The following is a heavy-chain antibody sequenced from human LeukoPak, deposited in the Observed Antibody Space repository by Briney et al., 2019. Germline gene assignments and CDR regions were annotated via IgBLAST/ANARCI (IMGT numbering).Heavy chain of an antibody. Sequence: SETLSLTCTVSGDSVSRSSYYWAWIRQPPGKGLEWIGYIYYSGSTNYNPSLKSRVTISVDTSKNQFSLKLSSVTAADTAVYYCAGCSSSWFSYYYYGMDVWGQGTTVTVSS. D-gene: IGHD6-13*01. CDR2: IYYSGST. CDR1: GDSVSRSSYY. CDR3: AGCSSSWFSYYYYGMDV. J-gene: IGHJ6*02. V-gene: IGHV4-61*05.